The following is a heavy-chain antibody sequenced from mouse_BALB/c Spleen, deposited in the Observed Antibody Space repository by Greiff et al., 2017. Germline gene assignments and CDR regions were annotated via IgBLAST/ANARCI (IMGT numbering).Heavy chain of an antibody. CDR3: ARDEGRYDGRISY. D-gene: IGHD2-14*01. CDR2: IWAGGST. V-gene: IGHV2-9*02. CDR1: GFSLTSYG. J-gene: IGHJ4*01. Sequence: VKLVESGPGLVAPSQSLSITCTVSGFSLTSYGVHWVRQPPGKGLEWLGVIWAGGSTNYNSALMSRLSISKDNSKSQVFLKMNSLQTDDTAMYYCARDEGRYDGRISYWGQGTSVTVSS.